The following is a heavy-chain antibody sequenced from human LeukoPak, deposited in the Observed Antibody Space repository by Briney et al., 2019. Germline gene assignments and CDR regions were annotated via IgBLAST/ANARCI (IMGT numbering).Heavy chain of an antibody. Sequence: PSETLSLTCAVYGGSFSGYYWSWIRQPPGKGLEWIGEINHSASTNYNPSLKSRVTISVDTSKNQFSLKLSSVTAADTAVYYCARCRSTSCPLDYWGQGTLVTVSS. CDR2: INHSAST. J-gene: IGHJ4*02. D-gene: IGHD2-2*01. V-gene: IGHV4-34*01. CDR1: GGSFSGYY. CDR3: ARCRSTSCPLDY.